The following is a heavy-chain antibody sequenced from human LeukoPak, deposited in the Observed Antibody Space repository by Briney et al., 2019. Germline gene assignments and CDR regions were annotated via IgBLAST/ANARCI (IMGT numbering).Heavy chain of an antibody. J-gene: IGHJ5*02. CDR1: GGSISSYY. CDR3: ARNSGNYLGWFDP. V-gene: IGHV4-4*07. D-gene: IGHD1-26*01. CDR2: ISPSGSASGTI. Sequence: SETLSLTCTVSGGSISSYYWSWIRQPAGKGLEWIARISPSGSASGTISYNPSLKSRVTMSVDTSKNVFSLKLTSVTAADTAMYYCARNSGNYLGWFDPWGQGTLVTVSS.